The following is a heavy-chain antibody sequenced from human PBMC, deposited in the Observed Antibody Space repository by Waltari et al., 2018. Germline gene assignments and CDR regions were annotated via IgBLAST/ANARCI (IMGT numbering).Heavy chain of an antibody. Sequence: VKLVQSGGEVKKPGASVKVSCKASGYTFISNGISWVRQAPGQGLEWVGWVNGYDESTKYARKFQGRVSLTADTATNTAYMELTSLTADDTAVYYCAHSDYRSSWYTMDVWGQGTTVSVSS. CDR2: VNGYDEST. V-gene: IGHV1-18*01. CDR3: AHSDYRSSWYTMDV. CDR1: GYTFISNG. D-gene: IGHD6-13*01. J-gene: IGHJ6*02.